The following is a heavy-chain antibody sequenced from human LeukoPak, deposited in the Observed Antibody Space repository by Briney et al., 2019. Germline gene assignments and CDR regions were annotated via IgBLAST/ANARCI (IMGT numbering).Heavy chain of an antibody. Sequence: PSETLSLTCAVSGDSFSSHYWTWIRQPPGRGLEWIGYISYIGTTNYNPSLKSRATISIDTSKNQFSLKLSSVTTADTAVYYCARDLVTVTKGFDIWGLGTTVSVSS. CDR1: GDSFSSHY. V-gene: IGHV4-59*11. CDR2: ISYIGTT. CDR3: ARDLVTVTKGFDI. J-gene: IGHJ3*02. D-gene: IGHD4-17*01.